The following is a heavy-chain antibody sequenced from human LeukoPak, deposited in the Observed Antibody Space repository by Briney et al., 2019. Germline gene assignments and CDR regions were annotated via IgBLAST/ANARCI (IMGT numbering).Heavy chain of an antibody. D-gene: IGHD2-2*01. V-gene: IGHV3-74*03. Sequence: GGSLRLSCEASGFTFSRYWMHWVRQAPGKGLVWVSRIKTDGSNTKYADSVKGRFTISKDNAKNTVYLQMNNLRAEDTAVYYCVSFYETYWGRGTLVTVSS. CDR2: IKTDGSNT. J-gene: IGHJ4*02. CDR3: VSFYETY. CDR1: GFTFSRYW.